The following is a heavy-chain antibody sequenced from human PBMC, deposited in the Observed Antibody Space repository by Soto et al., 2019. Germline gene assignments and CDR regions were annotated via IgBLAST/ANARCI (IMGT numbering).Heavy chain of an antibody. Sequence: ASVKVSCKASGYTFTSYGISWVRRAPGQGLEWMGWISAYNGNTNYAQKLQGRVTMTTDTSTSTAYMELRSLRSDDTAVYYCARDTQYCSSTSCDYYYGMDVWGQGTTVTVSS. CDR2: ISAYNGNT. D-gene: IGHD2-2*01. V-gene: IGHV1-18*01. CDR3: ARDTQYCSSTSCDYYYGMDV. CDR1: GYTFTSYG. J-gene: IGHJ6*02.